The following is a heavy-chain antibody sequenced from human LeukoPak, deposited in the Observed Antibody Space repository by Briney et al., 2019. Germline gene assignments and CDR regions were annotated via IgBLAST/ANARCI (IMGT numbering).Heavy chain of an antibody. Sequence: GGSLRLSCAASGFTFSSYAMSWVRQAPGKGLEWVSAISGSGGSTYYADSVKGRFTISRDNSKNTLYLQMNSLRAEDTAVYYCAKGPPVLRYFDWLLSEIDYWGQGTLVTVSS. V-gene: IGHV3-23*01. CDR2: ISGSGGST. D-gene: IGHD3-9*01. CDR1: GFTFSSYA. CDR3: AKGPPVLRYFDWLLSEIDY. J-gene: IGHJ4*02.